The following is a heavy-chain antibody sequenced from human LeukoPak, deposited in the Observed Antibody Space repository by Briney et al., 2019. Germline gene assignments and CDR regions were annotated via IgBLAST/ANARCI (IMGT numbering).Heavy chain of an antibody. CDR3: AREEYVWGSYRYVDY. D-gene: IGHD3-16*02. CDR2: ISTYNGNT. J-gene: IGHJ4*02. CDR1: GYSFNTYD. V-gene: IGHV1-18*01. Sequence: ASVRVSCKTSGYSFNTYDISWVRQAPGQGLEWMGWISTYNGNTDYAPKLQGRVTMTIDTYTSTAYMELRSLGSDDTAVYFCAREEYVWGSYRYVDYWGQGSLVTVSS.